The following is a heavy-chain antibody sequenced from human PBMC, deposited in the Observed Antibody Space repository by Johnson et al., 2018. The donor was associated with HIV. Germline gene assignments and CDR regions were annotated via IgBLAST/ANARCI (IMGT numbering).Heavy chain of an antibody. CDR2: ISWNSGSI. V-gene: IGHV3-9*01. CDR3: ATRAFTTMAEDDAFDI. CDR1: GFTFDDYA. D-gene: IGHD5-18*01. Sequence: VQLVESGGGLVQPGRSLRLSCAASGFTFDDYAMHWVRQAPGKGLEWVSGISWNSGSIGYADSVKGRFTISRDNAKNSLYLQMNSLRAEDTAVYYCATRAFTTMAEDDAFDIWGQGTMVTVSS. J-gene: IGHJ3*02.